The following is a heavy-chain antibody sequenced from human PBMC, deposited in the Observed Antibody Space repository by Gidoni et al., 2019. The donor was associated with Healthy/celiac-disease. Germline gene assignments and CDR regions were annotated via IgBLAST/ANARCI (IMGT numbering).Heavy chain of an antibody. CDR3: ARSGTYYYDSSGYRKDAFDI. CDR2: ISSSVIPL. Sequence: EVQLAASGGGLVQPGGSLRLSCAASGFTLSRYELNWVGQAPGKGLGWVADISSSVIPLYYADSVKGRFTISRDDAKNSLYLQMNSLRTEDTAVYYCARSGTYYYDSSGYRKDAFDIWGQGTMVTVSS. D-gene: IGHD3-22*01. V-gene: IGHV3-48*03. J-gene: IGHJ3*02. CDR1: GFTLSRYE.